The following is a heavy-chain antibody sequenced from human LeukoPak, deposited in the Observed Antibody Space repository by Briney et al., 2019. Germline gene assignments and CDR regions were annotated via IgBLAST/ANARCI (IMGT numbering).Heavy chain of an antibody. CDR3: AREGYDVWSGYYPDACDI. J-gene: IGHJ3*02. CDR1: GGSFSGYY. V-gene: IGHV4-34*01. Sequence: NPSETLSLTCAVYGGSFSGYYWSWIRQPPGKGLEWIGEINHSGSTNYNPSLKSRVTISVDTSKNQFSLKLSSVTAADTAVYYCAREGYDVWSGYYPDACDIWGQGTMVTVSS. D-gene: IGHD3-3*01. CDR2: INHSGST.